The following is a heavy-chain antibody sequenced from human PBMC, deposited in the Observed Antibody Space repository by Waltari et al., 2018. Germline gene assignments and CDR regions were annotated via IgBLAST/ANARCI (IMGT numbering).Heavy chain of an antibody. V-gene: IGHV3-74*01. CDR2: INNDGSST. J-gene: IGHJ6*02. Sequence: EVQLVESGGGLVQPGGSLRLSCAASGFTFSTCWMNWVRQAPGKGLVWVSRINNDGSSTSYADSVKGRFTISRDNARNTLYLQMSSLRVEDTAVYYCARDYGMDVWGQGTTVTVSS. CDR3: ARDYGMDV. CDR1: GFTFSTCW.